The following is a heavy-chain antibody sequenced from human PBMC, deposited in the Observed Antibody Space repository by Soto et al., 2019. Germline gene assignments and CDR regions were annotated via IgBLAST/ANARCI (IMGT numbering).Heavy chain of an antibody. V-gene: IGHV3-30-3*01. Sequence: PGGSLRLSCAASGFTFSSYAMHWVRQAPGKGLEWVAVISYDGSNKYYADSVKGRFTISRDNSKNTLYLQMNSLRAEDTAVYYCARESYYDSSDQGLFDYWVQGTLVTVSS. D-gene: IGHD3-22*01. CDR2: ISYDGSNK. CDR3: ARESYYDSSDQGLFDY. CDR1: GFTFSSYA. J-gene: IGHJ4*02.